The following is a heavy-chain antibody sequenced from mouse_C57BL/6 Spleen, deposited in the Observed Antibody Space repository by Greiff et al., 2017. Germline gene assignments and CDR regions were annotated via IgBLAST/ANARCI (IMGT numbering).Heavy chain of an antibody. CDR2: INPYDGDT. V-gene: IGHV1-20*01. J-gene: IGHJ4*01. Sequence: EVQLQQSGPELVKPGDSVKLSCKASGYSFTGYFMNWVMQSHGQSLEWIGRINPYDGDTFYNQKFKGKATLTVDKSSSTAHMELRSLTSEDSAVYYCARGDDYGAMDYWGQGTSVTVSS. D-gene: IGHD2-4*01. CDR1: GYSFTGYF. CDR3: ARGDDYGAMDY.